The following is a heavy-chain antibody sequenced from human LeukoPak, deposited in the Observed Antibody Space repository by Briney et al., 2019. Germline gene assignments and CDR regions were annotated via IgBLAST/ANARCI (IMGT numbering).Heavy chain of an antibody. J-gene: IGHJ4*02. CDR3: ARAYGGHDY. Sequence: PGGSLRLSCAASGFTFSSYSMSWVRQAPGKGLEWVSFISGITSFIYYADSVKDRFTISRDNAKNSLYLQMNSLRAEDTAVYYCARAYGGHDYWGQGTLVTVSS. V-gene: IGHV3-21*01. D-gene: IGHD4-23*01. CDR2: ISGITSFI. CDR1: GFTFSSYS.